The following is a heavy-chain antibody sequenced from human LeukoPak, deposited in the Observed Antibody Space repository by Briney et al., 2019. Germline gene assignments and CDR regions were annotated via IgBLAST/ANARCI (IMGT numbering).Heavy chain of an antibody. V-gene: IGHV3-21*01. J-gene: IGHJ4*02. CDR2: ISSTSTYL. CDR1: GFNLSPYT. Sequence: PAGSLRLSCSASGFNLSPYTMNWVRQAPGKGLEWVASISSTSTYLYYGVSLKGRITIPRDNTKNTLYLQLDSGRAEETARYYCARRVTTFLSWDQGNLVIVSS. CDR3: ARRVTTFLS. D-gene: IGHD4-17*01.